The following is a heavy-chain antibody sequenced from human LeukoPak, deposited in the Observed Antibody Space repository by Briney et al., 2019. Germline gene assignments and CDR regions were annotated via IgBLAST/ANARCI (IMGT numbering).Heavy chain of an antibody. V-gene: IGHV4-59*01. CDR3: ARDQRCSRYDGGCDQWYFDL. D-gene: IGHD5-12*01. CDR1: GGSISGYY. J-gene: IGHJ2*01. CDR2: IYHGGFT. Sequence: PSETLSLTCIVSGGSISGYYWSWLRQPPGEGLEWMGYIYHGGFTDYNPSLRSRITISVDTSRNQVSLKLTSATAADTAMYYCARDQRCSRYDGGCDQWYFDLWGRGALVTVSS.